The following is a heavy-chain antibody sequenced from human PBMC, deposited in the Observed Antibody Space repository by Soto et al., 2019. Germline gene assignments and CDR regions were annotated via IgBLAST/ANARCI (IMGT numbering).Heavy chain of an antibody. CDR1: GFTFSNYA. J-gene: IGHJ4*02. CDR2: ISGSDGST. D-gene: IGHD5-12*01. CDR3: AKERSSGYYLFDY. V-gene: IGHV3-23*01. Sequence: EVQLLESGGGLVQPGGSLRLSCAASGFTFSNYAMSWVRQAPGEGLEWVSTISGSDGSTYYADSVKGRFTISRDISKNTLHLQMNSLRAEDTAICYCAKERSSGYYLFDYWGQGTLVTVSS.